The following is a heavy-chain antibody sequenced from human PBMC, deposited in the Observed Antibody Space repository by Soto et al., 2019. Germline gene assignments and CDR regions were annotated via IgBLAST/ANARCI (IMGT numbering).Heavy chain of an antibody. Sequence: SETLSLTCTVSGGSISSSSYYWGWIRQPPGKGLEWIGSIYYSGSTYYNPSLKSRVTISVDTSKNQFSLKLSSVTAADTAVYYCARHQSDFWSGYYFDYWGQGTLVTVSS. CDR2: IYYSGST. CDR1: GGSISSSSYY. J-gene: IGHJ4*02. V-gene: IGHV4-39*01. CDR3: ARHQSDFWSGYYFDY. D-gene: IGHD3-3*01.